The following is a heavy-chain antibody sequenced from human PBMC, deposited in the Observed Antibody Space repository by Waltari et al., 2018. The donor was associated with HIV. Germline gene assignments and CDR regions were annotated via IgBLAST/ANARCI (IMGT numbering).Heavy chain of an antibody. D-gene: IGHD2-15*01. CDR1: GITILGNY. CDR3: GRGAPDSVSDY. Sequence: ERQLVASGGGLVQARTSLRLVYAPSGITILGNYLDWVRQAPGKWLEWVGRSRSKPNGYTTEYAASVEGRFTIARDDAKISLYLQMNSLKTEDTAVYFCGRGAPDSVSDYWGPGTLVTVAS. J-gene: IGHJ4*02. CDR2: SRSKPNGYTT. V-gene: IGHV3-72*01.